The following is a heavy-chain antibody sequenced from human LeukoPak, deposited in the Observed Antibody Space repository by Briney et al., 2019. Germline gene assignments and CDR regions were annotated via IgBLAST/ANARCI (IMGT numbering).Heavy chain of an antibody. CDR1: GYSFSDYY. V-gene: IGHV1-2*02. Sequence: ASVKVSCKTSGYSFSDYYMHWVRQAPGQGLEWMGWINPNSGGTSSAQKFQGRVTMTRDTSITTVYMEVSWLTSDDTAIYYCARADRLHGGPYLIGPWGQGALVTVSS. D-gene: IGHD2-21*01. CDR3: ARADRLHGGPYLIGP. CDR2: INPNSGGT. J-gene: IGHJ5*02.